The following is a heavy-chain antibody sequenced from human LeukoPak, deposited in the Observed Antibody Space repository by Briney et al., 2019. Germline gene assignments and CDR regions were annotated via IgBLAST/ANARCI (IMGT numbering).Heavy chain of an antibody. Sequence: PGGSLRLSCAASGFTFDDYAMHWVRQAPGKGLEWVSLISWDGGSTYYADSVKGRFTISRDNSKNSLYLQMNSLRAEDTALYYCAKGRQQLVSSAFDYWGQGTLVTVSS. J-gene: IGHJ4*02. V-gene: IGHV3-43D*03. CDR1: GFTFDDYA. CDR3: AKGRQQLVSSAFDY. CDR2: ISWDGGST. D-gene: IGHD6-13*01.